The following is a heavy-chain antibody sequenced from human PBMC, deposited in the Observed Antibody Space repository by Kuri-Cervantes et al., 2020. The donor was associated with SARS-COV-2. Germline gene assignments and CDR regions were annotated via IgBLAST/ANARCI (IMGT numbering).Heavy chain of an antibody. J-gene: IGHJ1*01. V-gene: IGHV1-69*05. CDR3: ARGGVWSSSSAEYFQH. CDR2: IIPIFGTA. CDR1: GGTFSSYA. D-gene: IGHD6-6*01. Sequence: SVKVSCKASGGTFSSYAISWVRQAPGQGLEWMGGIIPIFGTANYAQKFQGRVTITTDESTSTAYMELSSLRSEDTAVYYCARGGVWSSSSAEYFQHWCQGTLVTVSS.